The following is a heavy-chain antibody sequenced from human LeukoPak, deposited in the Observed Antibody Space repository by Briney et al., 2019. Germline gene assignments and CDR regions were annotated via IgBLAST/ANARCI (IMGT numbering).Heavy chain of an antibody. CDR3: ARPDRSYCSGGSCKSHAFDI. V-gene: IGHV3-21*01. Sequence: PGGSLRLSCAASGFTFSSYSMNWVRQAPGKGLEWVSSISSSSSYIYYADSVKGRFTISRDNAKNSLYLQMNSLRAEDTAVYYCARPDRSYCSGGSCKSHAFDIWGQGTMVTVSS. CDR2: ISSSSSYI. D-gene: IGHD2-15*01. J-gene: IGHJ3*02. CDR1: GFTFSSYS.